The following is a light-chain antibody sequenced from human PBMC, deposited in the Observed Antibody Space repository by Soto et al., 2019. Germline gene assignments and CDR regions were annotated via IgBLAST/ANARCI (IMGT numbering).Light chain of an antibody. CDR2: GAS. CDR1: QSVSSSY. V-gene: IGKV3-20*01. CDR3: QQYDTSIWAYT. Sequence: EVVLTQSPVTLSLSPGERATLSCRASQSVSSSYLAWYQQKPGQAPRLLIYGASSRATGIPDRFSCSGSGTDFTLTISRREPEDFAVYYCQQYDTSIWAYTFGQGTKLEIK. J-gene: IGKJ2*01.